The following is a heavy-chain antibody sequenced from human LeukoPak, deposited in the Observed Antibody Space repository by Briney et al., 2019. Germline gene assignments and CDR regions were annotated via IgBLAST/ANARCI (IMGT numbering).Heavy chain of an antibody. J-gene: IGHJ3*02. CDR2: IFSSEST. CDR3: ARPFYSATAFDI. V-gene: IGHV4-39*01. D-gene: IGHD4-4*01. CDR1: GGSISSSSSY. Sequence: SETLSLTCTVSGGSISSSSSYWAWIRQPPGKGLEWLGNIFSSESTYYNPSLKRRVTISVDTSKNQLSLKLSSVTAADTAVYYCARPFYSATAFDIWGQGTMVTVSS.